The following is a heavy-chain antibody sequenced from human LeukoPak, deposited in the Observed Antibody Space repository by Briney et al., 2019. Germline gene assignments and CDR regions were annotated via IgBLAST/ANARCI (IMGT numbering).Heavy chain of an antibody. CDR3: ARGRDQELLWFGESGGAEYGMDV. V-gene: IGHV4-34*01. D-gene: IGHD3-10*01. CDR1: GGSISSYY. CDR2: INHSGST. J-gene: IGHJ6*02. Sequence: SETLSLTCTASGGSISSYYWSWIRQPPGKGLEWIGEINHSGSTNYNPSLKSRVTISVDTSKNQFSLKLSSVTAADTAVYYCARGRDQELLWFGESGGAEYGMDVWGQGTTVTVSS.